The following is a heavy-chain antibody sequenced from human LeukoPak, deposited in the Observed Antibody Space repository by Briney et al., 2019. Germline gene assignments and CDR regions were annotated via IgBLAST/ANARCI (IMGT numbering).Heavy chain of an antibody. Sequence: GGSLRLSCAASGFTLSSYSMNWVRQAPGKGLEWVGFIRSKAYGGTTEYAASVKGRFTISRDDSKSIAYLQMNSLKTEDTAVYYCTRQIGVYYYYMDVWGKGTTVTVSS. CDR1: GFTLSSYS. CDR2: IRSKAYGGTT. D-gene: IGHD3-10*01. V-gene: IGHV3-49*04. J-gene: IGHJ6*03. CDR3: TRQIGVYYYYMDV.